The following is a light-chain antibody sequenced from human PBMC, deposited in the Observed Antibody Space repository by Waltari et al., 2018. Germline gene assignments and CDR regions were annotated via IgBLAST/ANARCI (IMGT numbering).Light chain of an antibody. J-gene: IGKJ4*01. CDR1: QSLLHSNGYNY. CDR2: LSS. Sequence: SPLSLPVTPGEPASISCRSSQSLLHSNGYNYLDWYLQKTGQSPQVLIYLSSSRASGVPDRFSGSGSGTDFTLNISRVEAEDVGVYYCMQALQTPLTFGGGTKVEIK. V-gene: IGKV2-28*01. CDR3: MQALQTPLT.